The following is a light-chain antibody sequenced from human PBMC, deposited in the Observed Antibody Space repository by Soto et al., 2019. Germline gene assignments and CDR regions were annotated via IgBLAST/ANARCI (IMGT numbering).Light chain of an antibody. J-gene: IGKJ1*01. Sequence: IVMTQSPLSLPVTPGEPASISCRSSQSLLHTNGYNYLDWYLQRPGQSPQLLIYLGSNRASGVPERFSGSGLGTDFTLKISRVEAEDGGVYYCMQALQTRTFGPGTKVEIK. CDR2: LGS. V-gene: IGKV2-28*01. CDR3: MQALQTRT. CDR1: QSLLHTNGYNY.